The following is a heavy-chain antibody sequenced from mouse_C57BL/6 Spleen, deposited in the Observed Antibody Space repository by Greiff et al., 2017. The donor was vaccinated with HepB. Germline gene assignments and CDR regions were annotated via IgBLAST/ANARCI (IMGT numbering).Heavy chain of an antibody. V-gene: IGHV5-9*01. CDR3: ARQGLTGVYFDY. J-gene: IGHJ2*01. Sequence: EVQRVESGGGLVKPGGSLKLSCAASGFTFSSYTMSWVRQTPEKRLEWVATISGGGGNTYYPDSVKGRFTISRDNAKNTLYLQMSSLRSEDTALYYCARQGLTGVYFDYWGQGTTLTVSS. CDR1: GFTFSSYT. CDR2: ISGGGGNT. D-gene: IGHD4-1*01.